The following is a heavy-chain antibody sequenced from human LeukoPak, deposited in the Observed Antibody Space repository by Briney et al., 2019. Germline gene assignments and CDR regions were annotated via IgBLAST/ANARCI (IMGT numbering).Heavy chain of an antibody. J-gene: IGHJ4*02. D-gene: IGHD3-10*01. V-gene: IGHV3-66*01. CDR1: GFTVSSNY. Sequence: GGSLRLSCAASGFTVSSNYMSWVRQAPGRGLEWVSVIYSGGSTYYADSVKGRFTISRDNSKNTLYLQMNSLRAEDTAVYYCARSPFGESSHWGQGTLVTVSS. CDR3: ARSPFGESSH. CDR2: IYSGGST.